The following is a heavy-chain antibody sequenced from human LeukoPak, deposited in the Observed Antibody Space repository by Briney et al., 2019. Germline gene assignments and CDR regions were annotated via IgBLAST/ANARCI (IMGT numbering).Heavy chain of an antibody. V-gene: IGHV3-13*01. Sequence: GGSLRLSCAASGFTVSSYAMHWVRQPIGKGLEWVSALGIAGDTFYPDSVKGRFTISRDNPKNTLYLQMNSLRAEDTAVYYCAKDSYYDSSGYNDYWGQGTLVTVSS. CDR2: LGIAGDT. D-gene: IGHD3-22*01. CDR1: GFTVSSYA. CDR3: AKDSYYDSSGYNDY. J-gene: IGHJ4*02.